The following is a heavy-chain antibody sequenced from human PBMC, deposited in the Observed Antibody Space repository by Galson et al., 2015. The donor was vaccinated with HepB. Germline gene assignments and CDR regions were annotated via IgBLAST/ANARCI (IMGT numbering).Heavy chain of an antibody. Sequence: SLRLSCAASGFTFSSYSMNWVRQAPGKGLEWVSYISSSSSTIYYADSVKGRFTISRDNAKNSLYLQMKSLRDEDTAVYYCATAHLNYYDSSGYYNYWGQGTLVTVSS. D-gene: IGHD3-22*01. V-gene: IGHV3-48*02. CDR3: ATAHLNYYDSSGYYNY. J-gene: IGHJ4*02. CDR1: GFTFSSYS. CDR2: ISSSSSTI.